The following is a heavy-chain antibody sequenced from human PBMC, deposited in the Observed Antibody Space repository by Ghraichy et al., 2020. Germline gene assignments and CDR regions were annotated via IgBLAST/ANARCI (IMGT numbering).Heavy chain of an antibody. CDR1: GGSISSYY. V-gene: IGHV4-59*01. D-gene: IGHD5-12*01. CDR2: IYYSGST. Sequence: ETLSLTCTVSGGSISSYYWSWIRQPPGKGLEWIGYIYYSGSTNYNPSLKSRVTISVDTSKNQFSLKLSSVTAPDTAVYYCARGRYSGYDDYFDYWGQGTLVTVSS. CDR3: ARGRYSGYDDYFDY. J-gene: IGHJ4*02.